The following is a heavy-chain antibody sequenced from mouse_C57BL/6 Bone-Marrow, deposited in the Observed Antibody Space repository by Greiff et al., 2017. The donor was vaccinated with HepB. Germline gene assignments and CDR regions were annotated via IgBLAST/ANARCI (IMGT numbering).Heavy chain of an antibody. V-gene: IGHV1-55*01. CDR1: GYTFTSYW. CDR3: ARSKPPIGQRGGFDY. Sequence: QVHVKQPGAELVKPGASVKMSCKASGYTFTSYWITWVKQRPGQGLEWIGDIYPGSGSTNYNEKFKSKATLTVDTSSSTAYMQLSSLTSEDSAVYYCARSKPPIGQRGGFDYWGQGTTLTVSS. J-gene: IGHJ2*01. CDR2: IYPGSGST.